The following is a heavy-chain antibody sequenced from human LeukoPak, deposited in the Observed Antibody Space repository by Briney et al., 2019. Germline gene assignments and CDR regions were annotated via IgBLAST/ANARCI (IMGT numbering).Heavy chain of an antibody. CDR3: ARDVYWGFMDY. CDR1: GGSISSGGYY. V-gene: IGHV4-61*02. Sequence: PSQTLSLTCTVSGGSISSGGYYWSWIRQPPGKGLEWIGRIYTSGSTNYNPSLKSRVTMSVDTSKNQFSLKLSSVTAADTAVYYCARDVYWGFMDYWGQGTLVTVSS. J-gene: IGHJ4*02. D-gene: IGHD3-16*01. CDR2: IYTSGST.